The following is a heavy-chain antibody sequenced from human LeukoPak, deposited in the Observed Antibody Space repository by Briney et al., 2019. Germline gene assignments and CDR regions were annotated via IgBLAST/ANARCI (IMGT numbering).Heavy chain of an antibody. CDR3: ARSFCXXGSCQSGPYSSYPMDV. V-gene: IGHV1-69*13. Sequence: SVKVSCKVSGGTFSNYPISWVRQAPGQGLEWMGAIIAIFGSANYAQNFQGRVTITADESTSTAYMELSSLRSEDTAIYYCARSFCXXGSCQSGPYSSYPMDVWGEGTTVIVSS. D-gene: IGHD2-15*01. J-gene: IGHJ6*01. CDR2: IIAIFGSA. CDR1: GGTFSNYP.